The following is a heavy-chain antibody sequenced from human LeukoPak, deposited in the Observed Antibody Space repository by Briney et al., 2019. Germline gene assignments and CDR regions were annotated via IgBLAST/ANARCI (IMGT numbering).Heavy chain of an antibody. D-gene: IGHD3-10*01. CDR1: GYTFTRHY. Sequence: ASVKVSCKSSGYTFTRHYLHWVRQAPGQGLEWVGLINPTGTSSWSAQKLQGRVTMTTDTSTSTAYMELRSLRSDDTAVYYCARDAFGELLFEWFDPWGQGTLVTVSS. V-gene: IGHV1-46*01. CDR2: INPTGTSS. J-gene: IGHJ5*02. CDR3: ARDAFGELLFEWFDP.